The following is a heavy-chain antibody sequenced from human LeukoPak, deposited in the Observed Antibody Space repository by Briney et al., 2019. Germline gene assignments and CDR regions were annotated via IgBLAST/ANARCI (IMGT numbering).Heavy chain of an antibody. D-gene: IGHD3-22*01. CDR1: GGFISSNSAY. Sequence: SETLSLTCTVSGGFISSNSAYWSWIRQPPGKALEWIGNIYYSGTTYYNPSLQSRVTMSVDTSNNQFSLKLTSVTAADTAVYYCARVLSGSWDWFDPWGQGTLVTVSS. V-gene: IGHV4-39*07. J-gene: IGHJ5*02. CDR3: ARVLSGSWDWFDP. CDR2: IYYSGTT.